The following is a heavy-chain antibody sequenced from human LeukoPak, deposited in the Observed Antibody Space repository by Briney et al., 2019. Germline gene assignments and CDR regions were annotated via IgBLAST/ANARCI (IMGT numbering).Heavy chain of an antibody. J-gene: IGHJ4*02. CDR2: MYDTGST. CDR3: ARGTPQWYFDY. CDR1: GGSINTYF. Sequence: SETLSLTCTVSGGSINTYFWTWIRQPPGKGLEWIGYMYDTGSTSYNPSLKSRVTISVDTSKNHFSLKLSSVTAADTAMYYCARGTPQWYFDYWGQGTLVTVFS. V-gene: IGHV4-59*01. D-gene: IGHD2-15*01.